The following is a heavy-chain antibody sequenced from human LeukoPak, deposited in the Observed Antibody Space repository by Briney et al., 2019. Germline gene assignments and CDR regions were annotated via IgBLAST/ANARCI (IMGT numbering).Heavy chain of an antibody. V-gene: IGHV4-59*08. D-gene: IGHD6-19*01. CDR2: IDYSGST. CDR3: ARRGVGGWYDY. J-gene: IGHJ4*02. CDR1: GDSISSYY. Sequence: PSETLSLTCTVSGDSISSYYWSWIRQPPGKGLEWIGFIDYSGSTNYNPSLKGRVTISVDTSKNQFSLKLSSVTAADTAVYYCARRGVGGWYDYWGQGTLVTVSS.